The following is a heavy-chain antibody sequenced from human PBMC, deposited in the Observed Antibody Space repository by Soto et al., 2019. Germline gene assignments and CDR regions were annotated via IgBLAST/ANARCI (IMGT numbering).Heavy chain of an antibody. V-gene: IGHV1-69*06. Sequence: QVQLVQSGAEVKKPGSSVKVSCKASGGTFSSYAISWVRQAPGQGLEWMGGIIPIFGTANYAQKFQGRVTITADKSTRTAYMELSSLRSEDTAVYYCARDRRAPSAFDWSYYYYYGMDVWGQGTTVTVSS. J-gene: IGHJ6*02. CDR1: GGTFSSYA. CDR3: ARDRRAPSAFDWSYYYYYGMDV. D-gene: IGHD3-9*01. CDR2: IIPIFGTA.